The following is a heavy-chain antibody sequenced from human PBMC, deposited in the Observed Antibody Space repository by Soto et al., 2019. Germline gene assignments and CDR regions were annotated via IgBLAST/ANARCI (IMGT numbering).Heavy chain of an antibody. CDR2: IWYDGSNK. CDR3: ARDLRARTRYYYGMDV. V-gene: IGHV3-33*01. J-gene: IGHJ6*02. Sequence: GGSLRLSCAASGFTFSTYSMHWVRQAPGKGLEWVAVIWYDGSNKYYADSVKGRFTISRDNSKNTLYLQMNSLRAEDTAVYYCARDLRARTRYYYGMDVWGQGTTVTV. D-gene: IGHD3-9*01. CDR1: GFTFSTYS.